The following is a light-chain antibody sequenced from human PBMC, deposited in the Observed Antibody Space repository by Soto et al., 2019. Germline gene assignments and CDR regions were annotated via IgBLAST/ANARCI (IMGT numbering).Light chain of an antibody. J-gene: IGLJ1*01. V-gene: IGLV2-18*02. Sequence: QSALTQPPSVSGSPGQSVAISCTGTSSDVGGYRVSWYQQAPGKAPKLLIYDVSNRPSGGSTRFSGSKSGNTASLTISGLQAEDEADYYCTSYASGSAYVFGPGTKLTVL. CDR1: SSDVGGYR. CDR3: TSYASGSAYV. CDR2: DVS.